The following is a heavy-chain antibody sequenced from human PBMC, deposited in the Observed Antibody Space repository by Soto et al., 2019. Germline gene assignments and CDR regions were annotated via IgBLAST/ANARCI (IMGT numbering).Heavy chain of an antibody. D-gene: IGHD3-10*01. CDR3: ASYSPYYGSGRGYFDS. J-gene: IGHJ4*02. V-gene: IGHV4-59*01. CDR2: IYYIGSA. Sequence: ASETLSLTCTVSDGSINNYYWSWIRQPPGKGLEWIGYIYYIGSATYNPSLKSRVAISIDTSKNQFSLTLSSVTGADTAVYYCASYSPYYGSGRGYFDSWGQGTLVTVS. CDR1: DGSINNYY.